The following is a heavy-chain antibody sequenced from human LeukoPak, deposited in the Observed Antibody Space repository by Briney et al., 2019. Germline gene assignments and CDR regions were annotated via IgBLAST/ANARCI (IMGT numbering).Heavy chain of an antibody. CDR3: ARVEIYDILTGTYYGMDV. CDR2: ISAYNGIT. J-gene: IGHJ6*02. Sequence: ASVKVSCKASGYTFTSYGISWVRQAPGQGLEWMGWISAYNGITNYAQKLQGRVTMTTDTSTSTAYMELRSLRSDDTAVYYCARVEIYDILTGTYYGMDVWGQGTTVTVSS. V-gene: IGHV1-18*01. D-gene: IGHD3-9*01. CDR1: GYTFTSYG.